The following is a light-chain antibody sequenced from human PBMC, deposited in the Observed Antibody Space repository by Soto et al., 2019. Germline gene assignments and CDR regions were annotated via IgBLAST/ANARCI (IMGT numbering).Light chain of an antibody. V-gene: IGKV3-11*01. CDR2: QTS. CDR3: HQRQSWPRT. J-gene: IGKJ1*01. CDR1: QYINAR. Sequence: ENVLTKSPATLSSFSGDRVTLSCRASQYINARLAWYQHRPGQAPRLLIYQTSLRAAGIPARFSASGSGTDFTLTISDVQPEDFALYYCHQRQSWPRTFGQGTKVDIK.